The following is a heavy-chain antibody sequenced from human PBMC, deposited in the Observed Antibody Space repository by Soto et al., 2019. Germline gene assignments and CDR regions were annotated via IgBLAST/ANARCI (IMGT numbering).Heavy chain of an antibody. J-gene: IGHJ4*02. CDR3: ARGGLYCSGGSCYSALDY. CDR2: INAGNGNT. CDR1: GYTFTSYA. D-gene: IGHD2-15*01. V-gene: IGHV1-3*01. Sequence: ASVKVSCKASGYTFTSYAMHWVRQAPGQRLEWMGWINAGNGNTKYSQKFQGRVTITRDTSASTAYMELSSLRSEDTAVYYCARGGLYCSGGSCYSALDYWGQGTLVTVSS.